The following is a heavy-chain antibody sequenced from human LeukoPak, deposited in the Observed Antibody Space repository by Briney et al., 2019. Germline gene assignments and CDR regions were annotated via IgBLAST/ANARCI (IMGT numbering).Heavy chain of an antibody. Sequence: PSQTLSLTCAVSGGSISSGGYSWSWIRQPPGKGLEWIGYIYHTGNTYYNPSLKSRVTISVDRSKNQLSLKLNSATAADTAVYYCARRIEGFGELWNNWFDPWGQGTLVTVSS. V-gene: IGHV4-30-2*01. CDR2: IYHTGNT. D-gene: IGHD3-10*01. CDR3: ARRIEGFGELWNNWFDP. J-gene: IGHJ5*02. CDR1: GGSISSGGYS.